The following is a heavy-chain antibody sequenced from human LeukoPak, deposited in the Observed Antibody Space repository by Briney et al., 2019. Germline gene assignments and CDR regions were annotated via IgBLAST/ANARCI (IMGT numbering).Heavy chain of an antibody. J-gene: IGHJ4*02. CDR1: GGTFSSYA. CDR2: IIPIFGTA. Sequence: SVKVSCKASGGTFSSYAISWVRQAPGQGLEWMGGIIPIFGTANYAQKFQGRVTITADESTSTAYMELSSLRSEDTAVYHCARLNYGSGSYYNMYYWGQGTLVTVSS. CDR3: ARLNYGSGSYYNMYY. V-gene: IGHV1-69*13. D-gene: IGHD3-10*01.